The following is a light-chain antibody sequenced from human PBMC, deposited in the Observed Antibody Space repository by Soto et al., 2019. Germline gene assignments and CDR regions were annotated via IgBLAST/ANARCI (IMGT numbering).Light chain of an antibody. Sequence: EIVLTQSPATLSLSPGERATLSCRASQSVGNDLAWYQQKPVQAPGLLIYEASTRATGIPARFSGSGSGTDFTLTISSLEPEDFAVYYCQQHAHWPLTFGGGTTVEIK. V-gene: IGKV3-11*01. CDR2: EAS. CDR1: QSVGND. J-gene: IGKJ4*01. CDR3: QQHAHWPLT.